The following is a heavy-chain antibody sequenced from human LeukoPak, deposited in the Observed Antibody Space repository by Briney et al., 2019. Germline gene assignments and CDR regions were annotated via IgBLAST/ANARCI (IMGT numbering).Heavy chain of an antibody. D-gene: IGHD6-19*01. V-gene: IGHV4-59*08. CDR2: IYYSGST. CDR3: ARQVVAVAGTGYFDY. CDR1: GDSISNYF. Sequence: SETLSLTCTVSGDSISNYFWSWIRQPPGKGLEWIGHIYYSGSTSYNPSLKSRVTISVDTSKNQFSLKLNSVTAADTAVYFCARQVVAVAGTGYFDYWGQGTLVTVSS. J-gene: IGHJ4*02.